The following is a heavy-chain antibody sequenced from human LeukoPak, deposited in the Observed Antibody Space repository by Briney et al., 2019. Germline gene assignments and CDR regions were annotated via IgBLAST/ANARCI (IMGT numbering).Heavy chain of an antibody. CDR3: AKDLPIVVVTPRFDP. D-gene: IGHD2-21*02. CDR2: IAYDGSKK. CDR1: GFTFSTSG. J-gene: IGHJ5*02. Sequence: PGGSLRLSCVASGFTFSTSGMHWVRQAPGKGLEWVAVIAYDGSKKYYADSVKGRFTISRDNSKNTLYLQMNSLRAEDTAVYYCAKDLPIVVVTPRFDPWGQGTLVTVSS. V-gene: IGHV3-30*18.